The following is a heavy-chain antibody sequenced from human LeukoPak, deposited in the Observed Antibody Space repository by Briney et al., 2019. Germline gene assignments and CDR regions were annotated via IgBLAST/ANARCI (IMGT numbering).Heavy chain of an antibody. V-gene: IGHV3-23*01. CDR3: AKGFLEWSLYCFEY. CDR2: ISAGGNT. Sequence: QAGGSLRLSCAVSGFTLSMYVMNWVRQAPGKGLEWVSSISAGGNTDYADSVKGRFTISRDSSKKTLYLQMNNLRAEDTAVYYCAKGFLEWSLYCFEYWGQGVLVTVSS. CDR1: GFTLSMYV. J-gene: IGHJ4*02. D-gene: IGHD3-3*01.